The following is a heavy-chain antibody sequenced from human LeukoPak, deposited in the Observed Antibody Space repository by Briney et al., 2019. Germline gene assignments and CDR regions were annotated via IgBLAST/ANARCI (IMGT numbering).Heavy chain of an antibody. V-gene: IGHV3-48*01. CDR1: GFTFTSYT. Sequence: GGSLRLSCAASGFTFTSYTMNWVRQAPGKGLEWVSYITSSSSTIYYADSVKGRLTMSRDNAENSLYLQTNSLRAEDTAVYYCARNFDSWGQGTLVTVSS. CDR2: ITSSSSTI. CDR3: ARNFDS. J-gene: IGHJ4*02. D-gene: IGHD2/OR15-2a*01.